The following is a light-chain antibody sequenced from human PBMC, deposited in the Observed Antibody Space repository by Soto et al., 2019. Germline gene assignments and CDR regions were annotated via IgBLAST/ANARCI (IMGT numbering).Light chain of an antibody. Sequence: QSLLTQPASVSGSPGQSITISCTGTSSDVGGYNYVSWYQQHPGKAPKFMIYDVSNRPSGVSNRFSGSKSGNTASLTISGLQAEDEADYYCCSYTTSNTRQIVFGTGTKVTAL. J-gene: IGLJ1*01. V-gene: IGLV2-14*01. CDR1: SSDVGGYNY. CDR3: CSYTTSNTRQIV. CDR2: DVS.